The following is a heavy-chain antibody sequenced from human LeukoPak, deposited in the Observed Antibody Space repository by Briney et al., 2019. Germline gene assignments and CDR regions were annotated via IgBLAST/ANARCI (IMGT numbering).Heavy chain of an antibody. Sequence: GRSLRLSCAASGFTFSSYGMHWVRQAPGKGLEWVAVISYDGSNTYYADSVKGRFTIPRDNSKNMLYLQMNSLRAEDTAVYYCAKRATDNWYFDLWGRGTLITVSS. V-gene: IGHV3-30*18. J-gene: IGHJ2*01. CDR3: AKRATDNWYFDL. CDR1: GFTFSSYG. CDR2: ISYDGSNT.